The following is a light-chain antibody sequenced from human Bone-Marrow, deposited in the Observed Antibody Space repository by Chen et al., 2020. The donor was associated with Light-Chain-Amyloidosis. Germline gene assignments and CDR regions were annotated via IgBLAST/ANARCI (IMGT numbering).Light chain of an antibody. V-gene: IGLV2-14*01. CDR3: SSYTITNTLV. J-gene: IGLJ1*01. Sequence: QSALTQPASVSGSPGQSITISCTCTSSDVGGDNHVSWNQQHPDKAPKLMIYEVTNRPSWVPDRFSGSKSDNTASLTISGLQTEDEADDFCSSYTITNTLVFGSGTRVTVL. CDR1: SSDVGGDNH. CDR2: EVT.